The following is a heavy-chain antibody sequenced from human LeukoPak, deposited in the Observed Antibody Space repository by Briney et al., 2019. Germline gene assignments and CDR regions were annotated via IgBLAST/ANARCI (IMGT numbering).Heavy chain of an antibody. CDR3: ARATARYMDV. Sequence: PSETLSLTCSLSGGSVSNRSYYWGWVRQPPGKGLEWIGFVHYSGITHYNLSLKSQVSISADTSNKQFFLRLPSVTAQDTAIYFCARATARYMDVWGTGITVTV. J-gene: IGHJ6*03. CDR2: VHYSGIT. V-gene: IGHV4-39*01. CDR1: GGSVSNRSYY. D-gene: IGHD1-26*01.